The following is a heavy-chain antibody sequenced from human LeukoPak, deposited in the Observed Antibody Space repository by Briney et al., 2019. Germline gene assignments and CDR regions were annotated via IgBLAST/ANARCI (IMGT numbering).Heavy chain of an antibody. V-gene: IGHV4-59*01. J-gene: IGHJ3*02. CDR2: IYYSGST. Sequence: SETLSLTCTVSGGSISSYYWSWIRQPPGKGLEWIGYIYYSGSTNYNPSLKSRVTISVDTSKNQFSLKLSSVTAADTAVYYCARGDRGYGDAFDIWGQGTMVTVSS. D-gene: IGHD1-1*01. CDR1: GGSISSYY. CDR3: ARGDRGYGDAFDI.